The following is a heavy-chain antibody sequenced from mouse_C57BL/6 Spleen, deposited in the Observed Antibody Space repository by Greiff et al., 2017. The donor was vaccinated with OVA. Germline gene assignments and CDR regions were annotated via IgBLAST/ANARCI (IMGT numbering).Heavy chain of an antibody. CDR1: GYSFTGYY. Sequence: EVQLQESGPELVKPGASVKISCKASGYSFTGYYMNWVKQSPEKSLEWIGEINPSTGGTTYNQTFKAKATLTVDKSSSTAYMQLKSLTSEDSAVYYCASMITTRGFDYWGQGTTLTVSS. CDR2: INPSTGGT. V-gene: IGHV1-42*01. J-gene: IGHJ2*01. D-gene: IGHD2-4*01. CDR3: ASMITTRGFDY.